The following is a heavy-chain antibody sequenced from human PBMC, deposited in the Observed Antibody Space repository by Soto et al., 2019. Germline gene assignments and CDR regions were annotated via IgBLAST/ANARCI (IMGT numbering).Heavy chain of an antibody. CDR1: GDSVSSNSAA. J-gene: IGHJ4*02. Sequence: PSQTLSLTCAISGDSVSSNSAAWNWIRQSPSRGLEWLGRTYYRSKWYNDYAVSVKSRITINPDTSKNQFSLQLNSVTPEDTAVYYCARDWGITMVRAVYYFDYWGQGTLVTVAS. D-gene: IGHD3-10*01. CDR3: ARDWGITMVRAVYYFDY. V-gene: IGHV6-1*01. CDR2: TYYRSKWYN.